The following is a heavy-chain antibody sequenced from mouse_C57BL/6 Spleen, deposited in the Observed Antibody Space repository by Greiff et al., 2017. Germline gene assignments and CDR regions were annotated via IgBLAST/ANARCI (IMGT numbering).Heavy chain of an antibody. J-gene: IGHJ4*01. CDR3: ARQHGSSYDYARDY. D-gene: IGHD1-1*01. V-gene: IGHV1-18*01. CDR2: INPNNGGT. CDR1: GYTFTDYN. Sequence: EVQLQQSGPELVKPGASVKIPCKASGYTFTDYNLDWVKQSHGKSLEWIGDINPNNGGTIYNQKFKGKATLTVDKSSSTAYMELRSLTSEDTAVYYCARQHGSSYDYARDYWGQGTSVTVSS.